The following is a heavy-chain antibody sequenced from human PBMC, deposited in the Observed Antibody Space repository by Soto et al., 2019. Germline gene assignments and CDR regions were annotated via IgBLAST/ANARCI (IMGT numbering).Heavy chain of an antibody. V-gene: IGHV1-46*01. D-gene: IGHD1-26*01. CDR1: GYTFTSYY. Sequence: ASVKVSCKASGYTFTSYYMHWVRQAPGQGLEWMGIINPSGGSTSYAQKFQGRVTMTRDTSTSTVYMELRSLRSEDTAVYYCAREAEVVRGPRFFAYWGQGTLFTASP. CDR2: INPSGGST. CDR3: AREAEVVRGPRFFAY. J-gene: IGHJ4*02.